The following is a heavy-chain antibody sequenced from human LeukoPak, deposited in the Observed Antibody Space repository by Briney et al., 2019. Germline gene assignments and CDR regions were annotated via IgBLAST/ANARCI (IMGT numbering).Heavy chain of an antibody. D-gene: IGHD3-9*01. CDR1: GFTFSSYA. J-gene: IGHJ4*02. CDR3: AKHPQLRYFDWFPTFFD. CDR2: ISGSGGST. V-gene: IGHV3-23*01. Sequence: TGGSLRLSCAASGFTFSSYAMSWVRQAPVKGLEWVSAISGSGGSTYYADSVKGRFTISRDNSKNTLYLQMNSLRAEDTAVYYCAKHPQLRYFDWFPTFFDWGQGTLVTVSS.